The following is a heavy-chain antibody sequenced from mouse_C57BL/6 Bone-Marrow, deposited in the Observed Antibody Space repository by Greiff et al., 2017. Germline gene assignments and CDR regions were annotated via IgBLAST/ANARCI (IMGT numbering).Heavy chain of an antibody. Sequence: QVQLQQPGAELVMPGASVKLSCKASGYTFTSYWMHWVKQRPGQGLEWIGEIDPSDSYTNYNQKFKGKSTLTVDKSSSTAYMQLSSLTSEDSAVYYCAARRGYYYAMDYWGQGTSVTVSS. J-gene: IGHJ4*01. CDR2: IDPSDSYT. CDR1: GYTFTSYW. CDR3: AARRGYYYAMDY. V-gene: IGHV1-69*01.